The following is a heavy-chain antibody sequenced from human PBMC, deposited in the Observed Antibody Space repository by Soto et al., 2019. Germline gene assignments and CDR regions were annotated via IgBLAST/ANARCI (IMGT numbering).Heavy chain of an antibody. V-gene: IGHV3-48*01. CDR2: ISSSSSTI. Sequence: GGSLILSCAASGFPFSSYSMNWVRQAPGKGLEWVSYISSSSSTIYYADSVKGRFTISRDNAKNSLYLQVNSLRAEDTAVYYCARDTVYGSGSYYNEDYYYYMDVWGKGTTVTVSS. J-gene: IGHJ6*03. D-gene: IGHD3-10*01. CDR3: ARDTVYGSGSYYNEDYYYYMDV. CDR1: GFPFSSYS.